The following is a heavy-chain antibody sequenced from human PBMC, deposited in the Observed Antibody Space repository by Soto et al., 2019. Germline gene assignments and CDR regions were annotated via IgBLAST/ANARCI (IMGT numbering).Heavy chain of an antibody. D-gene: IGHD6-19*01. CDR1: GGSISSGGYY. CDR3: ASHYRRRGWEWATEPLFDY. Sequence: SETLSLTCTVSGGSISSGGYYWSWIRQHPGKGLEWIGYIYYSGITYYNTSLKSRVTISVDTSKNQFSLKLSSVTAADTAVYYCASHYRRRGWEWATEPLFDYWGQGTLVTVSS. J-gene: IGHJ4*02. V-gene: IGHV4-31*03. CDR2: IYYSGIT.